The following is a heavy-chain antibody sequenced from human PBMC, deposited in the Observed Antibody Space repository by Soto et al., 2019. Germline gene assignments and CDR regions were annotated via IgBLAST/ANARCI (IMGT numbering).Heavy chain of an antibody. J-gene: IGHJ5*02. CDR3: ARGGKWFDP. CDR2: IYYSGST. CDR1: GGSISSSSYY. V-gene: IGHV4-39*01. Sequence: SETLSLTCTVSGGSISSSSYYWGWIRQPPGKGLEWIGSIYYSGSTYYNPSLKSRVTISVDTSKNQFSLKLSSVTAADTAVYYCARGGKWFDPWGQGTMVTSPQ.